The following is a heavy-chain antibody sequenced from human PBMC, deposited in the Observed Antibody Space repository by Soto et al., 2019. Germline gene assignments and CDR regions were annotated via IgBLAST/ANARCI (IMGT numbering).Heavy chain of an antibody. CDR2: IYSGGST. CDR1: GFTVSSNY. J-gene: IGHJ6*03. V-gene: IGHV3-66*04. CDR3: ARHWTGTTTPLGGYMDV. Sequence: GGSLRLSCAASGFTVSSNYMSWVRQAPGKGLEWVSVIYSGGSTYYADSVKGRFTISRDNSKNTLYLQMNSLRAEDTAVYYCARHWTGTTTPLGGYMDVWGKGTTVTVSS. D-gene: IGHD1-7*01.